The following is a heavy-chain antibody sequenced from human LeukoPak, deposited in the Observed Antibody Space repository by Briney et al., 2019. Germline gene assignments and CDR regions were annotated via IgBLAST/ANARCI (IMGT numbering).Heavy chain of an antibody. V-gene: IGHV4-31*03. Sequence: PSETLSLTCTVSGGSISSGGYYWRWIRQHPGKGLEWIGYIYYSGCTYYNPSLKSRVTISVDTSKNQFSLKLSSVTAADTAVYYCARGRGYSLKFDYWGQGTLVTVSS. D-gene: IGHD5-18*01. J-gene: IGHJ4*02. CDR1: GGSISSGGYY. CDR3: ARGRGYSLKFDY. CDR2: IYYSGCT.